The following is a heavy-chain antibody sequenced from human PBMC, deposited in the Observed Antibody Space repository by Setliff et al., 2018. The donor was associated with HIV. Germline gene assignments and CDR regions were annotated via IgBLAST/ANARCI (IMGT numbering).Heavy chain of an antibody. CDR3: AGGLHYGLGKFGY. J-gene: IGHJ4*02. D-gene: IGHD3-10*01. V-gene: IGHV4-39*07. CDR2: ISYSGTT. Sequence: SETLSLTCNVSGASIRSSDYNWGWLRQPPGKGLQWIGDISYSGTTYYNPSLKSRVMLSVDTSKNQFSLKLSSVTAADTAVYYCAGGLHYGLGKFGYWGQGTLVTVSS. CDR1: GASIRSSDYN.